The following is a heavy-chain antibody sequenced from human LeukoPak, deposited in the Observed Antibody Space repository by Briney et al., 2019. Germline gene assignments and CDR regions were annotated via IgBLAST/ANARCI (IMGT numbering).Heavy chain of an antibody. V-gene: IGHV4-59*08. CDR1: GGSISSYY. CDR3: ARVGRAYYYDSSGYSPVDY. Sequence: PSETLSLTCNVSGGSISSYYWSWIRQPPGKGLEWIGYIHHSGSTNYNPSLKSRVTISVDTPKNQFSLKLSSVTAADTAVYYCARVGRAYYYDSSGYSPVDYWGQGTLVTVSS. CDR2: IHHSGST. J-gene: IGHJ4*02. D-gene: IGHD3-22*01.